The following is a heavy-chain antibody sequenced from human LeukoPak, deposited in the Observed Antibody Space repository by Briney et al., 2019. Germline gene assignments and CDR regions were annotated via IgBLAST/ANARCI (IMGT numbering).Heavy chain of an antibody. CDR1: GYSFTSYW. CDR2: IYPGDSDT. Sequence: GESLKISCKGSGYSFTSYWIGLVRQMPGKGLGWMGIIYPGDSDTRYSPPFQAQVPISADKSISTAYLQWSSLMASDTAMYYCARRGAYGDDNIDYWGQGTLVTVSS. CDR3: ARRGAYGDDNIDY. J-gene: IGHJ4*02. D-gene: IGHD4-17*01. V-gene: IGHV5-51*01.